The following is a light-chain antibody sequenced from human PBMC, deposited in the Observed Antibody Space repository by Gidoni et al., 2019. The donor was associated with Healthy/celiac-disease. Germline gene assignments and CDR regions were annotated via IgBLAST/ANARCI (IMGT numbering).Light chain of an antibody. CDR1: QSISSY. J-gene: IGKJ2*01. V-gene: IGKV1-39*01. CDR2: AAS. Sequence: DIQMTQSPSSLSASVGDRVTITCRASQSISSYLNWYQQKPGKAPKLLIYAASSLQSGVPSSFSGSGSVTDFTLTISSLQPEDFATYYGQQSYSTPRTFGQGTKLEIK. CDR3: QQSYSTPRT.